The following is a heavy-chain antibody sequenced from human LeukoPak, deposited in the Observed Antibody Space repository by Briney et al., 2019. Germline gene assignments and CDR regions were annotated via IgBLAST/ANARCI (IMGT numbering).Heavy chain of an antibody. Sequence: ASVKVSCKASGYTFTDYYMHWVRQAPRQGLEWMGGINPNSGGTNYAQKFQGRVTMTRDTSISTAYMELSRLRSDDTAVYYCARASYYYDSSGYPGYYFDYWGQGTLVTVSS. J-gene: IGHJ4*02. D-gene: IGHD3-22*01. CDR3: ARASYYYDSSGYPGYYFDY. CDR1: GYTFTDYY. V-gene: IGHV1-2*02. CDR2: INPNSGGT.